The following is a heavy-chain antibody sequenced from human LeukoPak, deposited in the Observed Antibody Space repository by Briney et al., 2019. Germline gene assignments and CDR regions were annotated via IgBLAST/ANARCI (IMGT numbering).Heavy chain of an antibody. D-gene: IGHD5-18*01. CDR1: GFTFSNYA. Sequence: PGGSLRLSCAASGFTFSNYAMHWVRQAPGKGLEWVAVIWYDGSNKYYADSVKGRFTISRDNSKNTLYLQMNSLRAEDTAVYYCARGRWDTAMVEFDYYYGMDVWGQGTTVTVSS. V-gene: IGHV3-33*08. CDR3: ARGRWDTAMVEFDYYYGMDV. J-gene: IGHJ6*02. CDR2: IWYDGSNK.